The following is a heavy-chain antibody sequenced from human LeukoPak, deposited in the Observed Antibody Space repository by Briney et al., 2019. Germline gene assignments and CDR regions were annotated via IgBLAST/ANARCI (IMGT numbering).Heavy chain of an antibody. Sequence: ASVKVSCKASGYTFTGYYMHWVRQAPGQGLEWMGWINPNSGGTNYAQKLQGRVTMTRDTSISTAYMELSRLRSDDTAVYYCARGSRVSRSNWFDPWGQGTLVTVSS. CDR3: ARGSRVSRSNWFDP. J-gene: IGHJ5*02. D-gene: IGHD3-16*01. V-gene: IGHV1-2*02. CDR1: GYTFTGYY. CDR2: INPNSGGT.